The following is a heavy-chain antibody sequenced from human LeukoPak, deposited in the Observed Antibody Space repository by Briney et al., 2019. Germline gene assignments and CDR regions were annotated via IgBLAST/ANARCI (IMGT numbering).Heavy chain of an antibody. CDR3: AKDPRAVAGTFDY. D-gene: IGHD6-19*01. V-gene: IGHV3-30*18. Sequence: PGGSLRLSCAASGFIFSNYAMHWVRQAPGKGLEWVAVTSYDGSYKSYADSVRGRFTISRDNSKNTLYLQMNSLRAEDTALYYCAKDPRAVAGTFDYWGRGTLVTVSS. CDR1: GFIFSNYA. J-gene: IGHJ4*02. CDR2: TSYDGSYK.